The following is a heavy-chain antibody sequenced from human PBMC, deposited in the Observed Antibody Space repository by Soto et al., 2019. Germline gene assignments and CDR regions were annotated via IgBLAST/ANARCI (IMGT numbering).Heavy chain of an antibody. CDR2: ISASGGST. CDR3: GKASYGSGSYRVDY. V-gene: IGHV3-23*01. CDR1: GFTFSNYV. Sequence: EVQLLESGGGLVQPGGSLRISCAASGFTFSNYVMTWVRQAPGRGLEWVSGISASGGSTYYADPVKGRFTISRDNSNGMLFLQMHGLGAEDTALYYCGKASYGSGSYRVDYWGQGTLVTVSS. D-gene: IGHD3-10*01. J-gene: IGHJ4*02.